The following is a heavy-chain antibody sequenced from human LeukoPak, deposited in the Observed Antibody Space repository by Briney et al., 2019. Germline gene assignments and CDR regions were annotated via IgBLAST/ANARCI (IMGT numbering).Heavy chain of an antibody. D-gene: IGHD1-26*01. J-gene: IGHJ4*02. CDR2: IYPGASDT. CDR1: GYSFTSYW. CDR3: ARLVGATPFDY. Sequence: GESLKISCKGAGYSFTSYWIGWVRQMPGKGLEWMGLIYPGASDTRYSPSFQGHVTISADKSISTAYLQWSSLKASDTAMYYCARLVGATPFDYWGQGTLVTVSS. V-gene: IGHV5-51*01.